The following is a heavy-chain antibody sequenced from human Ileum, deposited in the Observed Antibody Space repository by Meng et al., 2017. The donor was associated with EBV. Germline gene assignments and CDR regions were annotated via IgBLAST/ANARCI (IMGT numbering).Heavy chain of an antibody. CDR1: GGSVISNNW. D-gene: IGHD3-9*01. CDR2: IFHIGST. V-gene: IGHV4-4*02. CDR3: AKVSLTGTFYDH. Sequence: QMQLKDLGPWVVKPSGTLSLTAAVSGGSVISNNWWGWVRQPPGKGLEWIGEIFHIGSTNNSPSLKSRVTISVDNSKNQFSLSLTSVTAADTAIYYCAKVSLTGTFYDHWGQGILVTVSS. J-gene: IGHJ4*02.